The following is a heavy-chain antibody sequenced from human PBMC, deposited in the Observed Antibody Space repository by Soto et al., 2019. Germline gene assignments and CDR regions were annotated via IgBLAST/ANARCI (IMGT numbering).Heavy chain of an antibody. D-gene: IGHD2-8*01. V-gene: IGHV1-69*02. CDR2: IIPILGIA. CDR1: GGTFSSYT. J-gene: IGHJ5*02. Sequence: QVQLVQSGAEVKKPGSSVKVSCKASGGTFSSYTISWVRQAPGQGLEWMGRIIPILGIANYAQKFQGRVTITADKSTSTAYMELSSLRSEDTAVYYCARGLRDIVLMVYAYEGNEGFDPWGQGTLVTVSS. CDR3: ARGLRDIVLMVYAYEGNEGFDP.